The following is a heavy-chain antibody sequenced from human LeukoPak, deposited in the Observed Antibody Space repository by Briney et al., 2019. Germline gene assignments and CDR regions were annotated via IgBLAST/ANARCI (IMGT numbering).Heavy chain of an antibody. D-gene: IGHD4-17*01. CDR2: ISGAGP. Sequence: GGSLRLSCAASGFTFSNYALTWVRQAPGRSLEWVSSISGAGPYYADSVKGRFSISRDNYKNTLYLQMSSLRAEDTAVYYCARDPNGNYVGAFDFQRWGQGTLVTVSS. J-gene: IGHJ1*01. CDR3: ARDPNGNYVGAFDFQR. V-gene: IGHV3-23*01. CDR1: GFTFSNYA.